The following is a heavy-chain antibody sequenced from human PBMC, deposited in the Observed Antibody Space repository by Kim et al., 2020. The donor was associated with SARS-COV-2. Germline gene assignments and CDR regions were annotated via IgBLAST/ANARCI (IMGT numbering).Heavy chain of an antibody. CDR2: FDPEDGET. V-gene: IGHV1-24*01. CDR1: GYTLTELS. D-gene: IGHD3-22*01. CDR3: ATARDTPPRHYYDSSGYYLSIWDY. Sequence: ASVKVSCKVSGYTLTELSMHWVRQAPGKGLEWMGGFDPEDGETIYAQKFQGRVTMTEDTSTDTAYMELSSLRSEDTAVYYCATARDTPPRHYYDSSGYYLSIWDYWGQGTLVTVSS. J-gene: IGHJ4*02.